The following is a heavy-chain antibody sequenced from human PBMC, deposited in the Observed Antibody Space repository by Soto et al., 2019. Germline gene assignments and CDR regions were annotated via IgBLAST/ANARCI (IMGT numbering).Heavy chain of an antibody. V-gene: IGHV4-59*01. Sequence: PSETLSLTCTVSGGSISSYYWSWIRQPPGKGLEWFGYIYYSGSTNYNPSLKSRVTISVDTSKNQFSLKLSSVTAADTAVYYCARGNAAAGTVPLFDPWGQGTLVTVS. CDR3: ARGNAAAGTVPLFDP. J-gene: IGHJ5*02. D-gene: IGHD6-13*01. CDR2: IYYSGST. CDR1: GGSISSYY.